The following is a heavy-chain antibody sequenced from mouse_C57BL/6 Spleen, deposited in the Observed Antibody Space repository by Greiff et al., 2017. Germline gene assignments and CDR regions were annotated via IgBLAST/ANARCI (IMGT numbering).Heavy chain of an antibody. CDR3: AKNVGSSYYAMDY. V-gene: IGHV2-5*01. J-gene: IGHJ4*01. CDR1: GFSLTSYG. D-gene: IGHD1-3*01. CDR2: IWRGGST. Sequence: QVQLKESGPGLVQPSQSLSITCTVSGFSLTSYGVHWVRQSPGKGLEWLGVIWRGGSTDYNAAFMSRLSITKDNSKSQVFFKMNSLQADDTAIYYCAKNVGSSYYAMDYWGQGTSVTVSS.